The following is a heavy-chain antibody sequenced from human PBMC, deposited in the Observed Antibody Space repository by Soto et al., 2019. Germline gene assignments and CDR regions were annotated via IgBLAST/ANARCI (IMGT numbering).Heavy chain of an antibody. CDR2: INSDGSTI. D-gene: IGHD3-10*01. J-gene: IGHJ3*02. CDR3: ARDRGYPDSFNI. CDR1: GYNFGPYW. V-gene: IGHV3-74*01. Sequence: GGSLRLSCAASGYNFGPYWMHWVRQAPGKGLVWVSHINSDGSTIVYADSVKGRFTISRDNAKNTLYLEMNSLRVEDTAVYYCARDRGYPDSFNIWGQGTMVTVSS.